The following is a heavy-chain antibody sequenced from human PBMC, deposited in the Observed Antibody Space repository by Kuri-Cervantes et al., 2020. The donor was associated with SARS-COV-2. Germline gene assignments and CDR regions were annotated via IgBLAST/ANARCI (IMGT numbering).Heavy chain of an antibody. D-gene: IGHD1-26*01. CDR1: GFIFSTSG. CDR3: AGFPEWELLPFDI. CDR2: ISYDGGNT. Sequence: GESLKISCAASGFIFSTSGMHWVRQAPGKGLEWVALISYDGGNTYYADSAQGRFTISRDNSERTLYLEMNSLRPEDTAMYYCAGFPEWELLPFDIWGRGTMVTVSS. V-gene: IGHV3-30*03. J-gene: IGHJ3*02.